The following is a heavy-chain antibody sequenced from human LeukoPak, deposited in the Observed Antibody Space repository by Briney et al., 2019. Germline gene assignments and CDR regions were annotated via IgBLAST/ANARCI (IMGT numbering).Heavy chain of an antibody. V-gene: IGHV3-23*01. Sequence: GGSLRLSCAASGFTFSSYAMSWVRQAPGKGLEWVSAISGSGGSTYYADSVKGRFTISRDNSKNTLYLQMNSLRAEDTAVYYCAKGVDGVVTEIRDYWGQGTLVTVSS. D-gene: IGHD3-3*01. CDR3: AKGVDGVVTEIRDY. CDR2: ISGSGGST. CDR1: GFTFSSYA. J-gene: IGHJ4*02.